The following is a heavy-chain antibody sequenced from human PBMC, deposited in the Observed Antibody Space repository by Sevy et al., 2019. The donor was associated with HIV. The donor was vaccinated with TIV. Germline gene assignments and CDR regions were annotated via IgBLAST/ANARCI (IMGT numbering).Heavy chain of an antibody. D-gene: IGHD2-21*01. J-gene: IGHJ6*02. CDR1: GFPFNDHA. CDR2: VSWNSRNI. Sequence: GGSLRLSCAASGFPFNDHAMHWVRQVPGKGLEWVSGVSWNSRNIGYADSVKGRFTISRDNANPFLYLEMNSLRPEETAFYYCAKDINRGCDGINCYPYYYYFYGLDVWGQGTTVTVSS. CDR3: AKDINRGCDGINCYPYYYYFYGLDV. V-gene: IGHV3-9*01.